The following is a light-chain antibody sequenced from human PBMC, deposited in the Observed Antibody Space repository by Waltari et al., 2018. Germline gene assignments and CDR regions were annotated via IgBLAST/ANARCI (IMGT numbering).Light chain of an antibody. J-gene: IGKJ3*01. Sequence: DIQLTQSPSSLSASIGDRVSITYRASQGIRNYLAWYQQKPGKVPKVLIYAASSLQSGVPSRFVGSGSGTEFTLTINSLQPEDVATYYCQKYDSAPLTFGPGTKVDIK. CDR3: QKYDSAPLT. V-gene: IGKV1-27*01. CDR2: AAS. CDR1: QGIRNY.